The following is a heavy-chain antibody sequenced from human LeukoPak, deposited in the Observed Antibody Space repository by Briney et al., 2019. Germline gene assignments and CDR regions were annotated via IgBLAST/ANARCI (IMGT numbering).Heavy chain of an antibody. D-gene: IGHD3-10*02. CDR1: GFTVSSNY. J-gene: IGHJ6*03. Sequence: GGSLRLSCAASGFTVSSNYMSWVRQAPGKGLEWVSVIYSGGSTYYADSVKGRFTISRDSSKNTLYLQMNSLRAEDTAVYYCARGFVPKSLFGELSIRPYYYYYMDVWGKGTTVTISS. CDR3: ARGFVPKSLFGELSIRPYYYYYMDV. CDR2: IYSGGST. V-gene: IGHV3-66*01.